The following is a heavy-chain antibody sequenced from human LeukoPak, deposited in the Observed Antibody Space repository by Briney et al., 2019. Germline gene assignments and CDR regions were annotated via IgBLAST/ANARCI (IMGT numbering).Heavy chain of an antibody. CDR3: ARSSEYGDPFNY. J-gene: IGHJ4*02. V-gene: IGHV4-39*01. D-gene: IGHD4-17*01. Sequence: PSETLSLTCTVSGGSISSSSYYWGWLRQPPGKGLEWIGSIYYSGSTYYSPSLKGRVTISVDTSKNQFSLKLNSVTAADTAVYYCARSSEYGDPFNYWGQGTLVTVSS. CDR1: GGSISSSSYY. CDR2: IYYSGST.